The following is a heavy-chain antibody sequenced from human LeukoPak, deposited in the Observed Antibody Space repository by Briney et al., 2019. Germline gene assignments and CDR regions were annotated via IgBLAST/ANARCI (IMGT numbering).Heavy chain of an antibody. J-gene: IGHJ4*02. CDR2: VYYRGST. CDR1: GGSISSYY. D-gene: IGHD6-19*01. Sequence: SETLSLTCTVSGGSISSYYWSWIRQPPGKGLEWIGYVYYRGSTNYNTSLKSRVTISKDTSKNQFSLKLSSVTAADTAVYYCARVTSAWVFDYWGQGTLVTVSS. CDR3: ARVTSAWVFDY. V-gene: IGHV4-59*01.